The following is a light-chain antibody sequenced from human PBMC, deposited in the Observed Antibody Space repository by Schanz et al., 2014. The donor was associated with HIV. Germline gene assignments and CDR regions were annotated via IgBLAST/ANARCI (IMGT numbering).Light chain of an antibody. CDR1: QRISWW. J-gene: IGKJ2*01. V-gene: IGKV1-5*03. CDR2: RAS. Sequence: DIQMTQSPSTLSTSVGDRVTITCRASQRISWWLAWYQQKPGQAPSLLIYRASTLQTGVPSRFSGSGSGTEFTLTISSLHPADFATYYCQQYDSYPYTFGQGTKLEIK. CDR3: QQYDSYPYT.